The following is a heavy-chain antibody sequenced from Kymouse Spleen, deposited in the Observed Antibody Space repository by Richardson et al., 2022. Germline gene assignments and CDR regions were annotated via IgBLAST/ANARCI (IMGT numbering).Heavy chain of an antibody. CDR1: GFTFSSYG. Sequence: QVQLVESGGGVVQPGRSLRLSCAASGFTFSSYGMHWVRQAPGKGLEWVAVIWYDGSNKYYADSVKGRFTISRDNSKNTLYLQMNSLRAEDTAVYYCARDQDYSNYLFDYWGQGTLVTVSS. CDR2: IWYDGSNK. D-gene: IGHD4-11,IGHD4-11*01. J-gene: IGHJ4*02. V-gene: IGHV3-33*01. CDR3: ARDQDYSNYLFDY.